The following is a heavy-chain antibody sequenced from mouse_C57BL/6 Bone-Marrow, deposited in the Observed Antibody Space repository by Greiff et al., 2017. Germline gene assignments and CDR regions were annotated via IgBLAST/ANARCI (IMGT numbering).Heavy chain of an antibody. CDR2: LDPENGDT. CDR1: GFNIKDDY. J-gene: IGHJ2*01. Sequence: EVKLMESGAELVRPGASVKLSCTASGFNIKDDYMHWVKQRPEQGLEWIGWLDPENGDTEYASKFQGKATITADTSSNTAYLQLSSLTSEDTAVYYCTTTSNYGYWGQGTTLTVSS. V-gene: IGHV14-4*01. D-gene: IGHD2-5*01. CDR3: TTTSNYGY.